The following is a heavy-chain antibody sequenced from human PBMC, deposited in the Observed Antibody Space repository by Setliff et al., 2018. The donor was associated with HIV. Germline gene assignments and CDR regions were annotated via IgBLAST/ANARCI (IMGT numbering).Heavy chain of an antibody. D-gene: IGHD2-2*01. V-gene: IGHV1-18*01. CDR3: ATSSRIYYYSYMDV. J-gene: IGHJ6*03. Sequence: ASVKVSCKASGYSFARYGLSWVRQAPGQGLEWMGWINPNSGGTNYAQKLQGRVTMTTDTSTSTAYMELRSLRSDDTAVYYCATSSRIYYYSYMDVWGKGTTVTVSS. CDR2: INPNSGGT. CDR1: GYSFARYG.